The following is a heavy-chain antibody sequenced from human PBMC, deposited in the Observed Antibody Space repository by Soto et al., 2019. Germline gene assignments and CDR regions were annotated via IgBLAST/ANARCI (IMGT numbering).Heavy chain of an antibody. V-gene: IGHV4-39*01. J-gene: IGHJ4*02. Sequence: SETLSLTCSFSGGSIRSSSYYLGWIRQPPGKGLEWIGSIYYSGSTYYNPSLKSRVTISVDTSKNQFSLKLSSVTAADTAVYYCARLVYDSSGYRPGWGQGTLVTVSS. CDR2: IYYSGST. CDR1: GGSIRSSSYY. D-gene: IGHD3-22*01. CDR3: ARLVYDSSGYRPG.